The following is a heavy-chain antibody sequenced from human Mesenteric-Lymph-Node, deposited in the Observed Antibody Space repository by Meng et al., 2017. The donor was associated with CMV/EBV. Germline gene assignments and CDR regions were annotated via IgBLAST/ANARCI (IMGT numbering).Heavy chain of an antibody. CDR2: VYWNDDS. Sequence: FSLSTSAEGVGWIRQPPGKDLEWLGHVYWNDDSRYNPSLRTRITITKNSSKSQVVLTMTNMDPVDSATYYCAPLLRFLEWSWGFDPWGQGTLVTVSS. J-gene: IGHJ5*02. CDR3: APLLRFLEWSWGFDP. D-gene: IGHD3-3*01. CDR1: FSLSTSAEG. V-gene: IGHV2-5*01.